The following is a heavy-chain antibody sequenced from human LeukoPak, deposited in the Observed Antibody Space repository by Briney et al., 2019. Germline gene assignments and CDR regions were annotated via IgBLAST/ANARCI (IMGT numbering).Heavy chain of an antibody. J-gene: IGHJ6*02. V-gene: IGHV1-69*13. Sequence: VASVKVSCTASGGTFSSYAISWVRQALGQGLEWMGGIIPIFGTANYAQKFQGRVTITADESTSTAYMELSSLRSEDTAVYYCARDPVVVVAATQFQNPVIMDVWGQGTTVTVSS. D-gene: IGHD2-15*01. CDR3: ARDPVVVVAATQFQNPVIMDV. CDR2: IIPIFGTA. CDR1: GGTFSSYA.